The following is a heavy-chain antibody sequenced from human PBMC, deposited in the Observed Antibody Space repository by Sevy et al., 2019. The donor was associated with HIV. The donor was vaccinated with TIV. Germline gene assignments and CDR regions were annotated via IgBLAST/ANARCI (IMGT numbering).Heavy chain of an antibody. D-gene: IGHD2-8*02. CDR3: ACSYWNYYGMDV. Sequence: SDTLSLTCTVSGGSISSYYWSWIRQPPGKGLEWIGYIYYSGSTNYNPSLKSRVTISVDTSKNQFSLKLSSVTAADTAVYYCACSYWNYYGMDVWGQGTTVTVSS. CDR2: IYYSGST. J-gene: IGHJ6*02. V-gene: IGHV4-59*07. CDR1: GGSISSYY.